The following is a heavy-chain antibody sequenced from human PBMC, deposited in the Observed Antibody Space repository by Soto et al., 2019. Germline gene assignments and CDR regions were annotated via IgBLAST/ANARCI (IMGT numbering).Heavy chain of an antibody. Sequence: GGSLRLSCSASGFSFRNYALYWVRQAPGNGLHFVSAIGANAGVTYYADSVKGRFTISRDNSKNTLYLQMNSLRAEDTAVYYCARDRGSYDSSGYLDYWGQGTLVTVSS. CDR2: IGANAGVT. CDR1: GFSFRNYA. J-gene: IGHJ4*02. CDR3: ARDRGSYDSSGYLDY. V-gene: IGHV3-64*04. D-gene: IGHD3-22*01.